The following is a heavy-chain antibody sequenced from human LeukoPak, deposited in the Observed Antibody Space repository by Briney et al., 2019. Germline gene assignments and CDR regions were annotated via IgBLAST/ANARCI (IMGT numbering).Heavy chain of an antibody. V-gene: IGHV1-2*02. Sequence: ASVKVSCKASGYTFTGYYMHWVRQAPGQGLEWMGWINPNSGGTNYAQKFQGRVTMTRDTSISIAYMELSRLRSDDTAVYYCARVVAAAGTGGLLPNDYWGQGTLVTVSS. CDR2: INPNSGGT. J-gene: IGHJ4*02. D-gene: IGHD6-13*01. CDR1: GYTFTGYY. CDR3: ARVVAAAGTGGLLPNDY.